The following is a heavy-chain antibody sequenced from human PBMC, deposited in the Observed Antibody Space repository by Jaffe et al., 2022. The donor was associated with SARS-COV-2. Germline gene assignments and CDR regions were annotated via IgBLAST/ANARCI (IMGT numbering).Heavy chain of an antibody. CDR1: GFTFSSYA. J-gene: IGHJ4*02. V-gene: IGHV3-30*04. CDR3: ARAYCSGGSCPLY. CDR2: ISYDGSNK. D-gene: IGHD2-15*01. Sequence: QVQLVESGGGVVQPGRSLRLSCAASGFTFSSYAMHWVRQAPGKGLEWVAVISYDGSNKYYADSVKGRFTISRDNSKNTLYLQMNSLRAEDTAVYYCARAYCSGGSCPLYWGQGTLVTVSS.